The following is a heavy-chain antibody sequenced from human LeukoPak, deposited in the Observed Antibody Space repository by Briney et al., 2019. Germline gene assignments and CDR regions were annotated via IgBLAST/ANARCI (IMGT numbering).Heavy chain of an antibody. J-gene: IGHJ3*02. CDR2: FSATGNDT. CDR1: GLISSSYV. V-gene: IGHV3-23*01. Sequence: PGGSLRLSCAASGLISSSYVMNWDRQAPGKGLEWVSTFSATGNDTYYTDSVKGRFNISRDNSKNPRYLKMNSLRVEDMAMYYCAKELLVGTAFDIWGQGTLVTVSS. D-gene: IGHD7-27*01. CDR3: AKELLVGTAFDI.